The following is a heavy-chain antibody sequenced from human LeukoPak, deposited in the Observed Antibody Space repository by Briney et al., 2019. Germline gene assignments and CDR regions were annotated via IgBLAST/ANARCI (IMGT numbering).Heavy chain of an antibody. CDR2: IYKTGST. V-gene: IGHV4-39*01. CDR1: GGSISSSTYY. Sequence: SETLSLTCTVSGGSISSSTYYWAWIRQPPGKGLEWIGSIYKTGSTNYSPSLKSRVFISVDTSKNQFSLKLSSVTAADTAVYYCASGGYSGYDLGDAFDIWGQGTMVTVSS. CDR3: ASGGYSGYDLGDAFDI. J-gene: IGHJ3*02. D-gene: IGHD5-12*01.